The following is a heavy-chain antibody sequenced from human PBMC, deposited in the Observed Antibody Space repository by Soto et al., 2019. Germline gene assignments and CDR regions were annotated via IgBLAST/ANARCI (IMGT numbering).Heavy chain of an antibody. CDR3: ARASLYDSTDY. J-gene: IGHJ4*02. CDR1: GDSVSSGSYY. Sequence: QVQLQESGPGLVKPSETLSLTCTVSGDSVSSGSYYWSWIRQPPGKGLEWIGYIYYSGSTNYNPSLKSRVTISVDTSKNQFSLKLSSVTAADTAVYYCARASLYDSTDYWGQGTLVTVSS. V-gene: IGHV4-61*01. D-gene: IGHD3-22*01. CDR2: IYYSGST.